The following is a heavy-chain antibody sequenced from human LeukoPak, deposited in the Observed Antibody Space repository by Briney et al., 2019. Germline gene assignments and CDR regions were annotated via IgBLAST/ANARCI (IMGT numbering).Heavy chain of an antibody. CDR1: GGSISSYY. D-gene: IGHD3-22*01. CDR2: IYYSSST. V-gene: IGHV4-59*01. J-gene: IGHJ4*02. Sequence: SETLSLTCTVSGGSISSYYWSWIRRPPGKGLEWIGYIYYSSSTNYYPSLKSRVTISVDTSKNQFSLKLSSVTAADTAVYYCARTSRDSSGYYYYFDYWGQGTLVTVSS. CDR3: ARTSRDSSGYYYYFDY.